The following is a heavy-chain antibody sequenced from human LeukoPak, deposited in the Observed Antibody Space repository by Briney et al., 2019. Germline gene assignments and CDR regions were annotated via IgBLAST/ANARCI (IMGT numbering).Heavy chain of an antibody. CDR3: ARQGYGRYSYFDY. V-gene: IGHV4-39*01. J-gene: IGHJ4*02. CDR1: NGSISSTTYY. Sequence: PSEALSLTCTVSNGSISSTTYYWGWIRQPPGKGLEWIGSIYYSGTTYYNPSLKSRVTISVDTSKNQFSLKLSSVTAADTAVYYCARQGYGRYSYFDYWGQGTLVTVSS. D-gene: IGHD1-26*01. CDR2: IYYSGTT.